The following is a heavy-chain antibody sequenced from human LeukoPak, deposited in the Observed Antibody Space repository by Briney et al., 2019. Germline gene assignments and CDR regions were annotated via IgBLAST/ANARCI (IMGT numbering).Heavy chain of an antibody. CDR2: ISTDGTST. Sequence: GGSLRLSCAASGFTFSTYWMHWVRQAPGKGLVWVSRISTDGTSTNYADSVKGRFTISRDNGNNTLYLQTNSLRAEDTAVYYCARTIGSKNAFDIWGQGTMVTVSS. V-gene: IGHV3-74*01. CDR3: ARTIGSKNAFDI. D-gene: IGHD3-9*01. J-gene: IGHJ3*02. CDR1: GFTFSTYW.